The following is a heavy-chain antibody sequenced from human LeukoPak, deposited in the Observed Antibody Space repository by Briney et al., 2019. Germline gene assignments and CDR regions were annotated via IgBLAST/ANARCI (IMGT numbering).Heavy chain of an antibody. D-gene: IGHD3-10*01. CDR3: AKDSKSYYNSGSADDF. CDR2: ISGSGGST. Sequence: GGSLRLSCAASGFTFSNVWMSWVRQAPGKGLEWVSAISGSGGSTYYADSVKGRFTISRDNSKNTLYLQMNSLRAEDTAVYYCAKDSKSYYNSGSADDFWGQGTLVTVSS. CDR1: GFTFSNVW. V-gene: IGHV3-23*01. J-gene: IGHJ4*02.